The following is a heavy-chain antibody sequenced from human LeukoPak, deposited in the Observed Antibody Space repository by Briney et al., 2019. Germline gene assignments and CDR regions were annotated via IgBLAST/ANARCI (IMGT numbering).Heavy chain of an antibody. J-gene: IGHJ4*02. CDR3: ARANYFDY. CDR2: IYYSGST. Sequence: SETLSLTCTVSGGSISNYYWSWFRQPPGKRLEWIASIYYSGSTTYNPSLKSRVTISVDTSKNLFSLQLSSVTAADTAVYYCARANYFDYWGQGTLVTVPS. CDR1: GGSISNYY. V-gene: IGHV4-59*01.